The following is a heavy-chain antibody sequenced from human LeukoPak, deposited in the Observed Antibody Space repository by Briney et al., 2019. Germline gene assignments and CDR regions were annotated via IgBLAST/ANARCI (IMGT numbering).Heavy chain of an antibody. D-gene: IGHD6-19*01. V-gene: IGHV3-30*18. CDR1: GFTFSNFG. CDR2: ISFDGSNK. J-gene: IGHJ4*02. CDR3: AKSTGIAVAGTPDY. Sequence: GGSLRLSCAASGFTFSNFGMHWVRQAPGKGLEWVAVISFDGSNKYSADSVKGRFTISRDNSKNTLYLQMNSLRPEDTASYYCAKSTGIAVAGTPDYWGQGTLVTVSS.